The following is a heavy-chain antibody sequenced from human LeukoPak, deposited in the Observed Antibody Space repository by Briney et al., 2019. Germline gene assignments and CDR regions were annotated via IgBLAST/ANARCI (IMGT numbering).Heavy chain of an antibody. CDR3: ASNYYGSGSLDY. CDR2: IYYSGST. D-gene: IGHD3-10*01. V-gene: IGHV4-59*08. Sequence: SETLSLTCTVSGXSISSYYWSWIRQPPGKGLEWIGYIYYSGSTNYNPSLKSRVTISVDTSKNQFSLKLSSVTAADTAVYYCASNYYGSGSLDYWGQGNMVTVSS. CDR1: GXSISSYY. J-gene: IGHJ4*02.